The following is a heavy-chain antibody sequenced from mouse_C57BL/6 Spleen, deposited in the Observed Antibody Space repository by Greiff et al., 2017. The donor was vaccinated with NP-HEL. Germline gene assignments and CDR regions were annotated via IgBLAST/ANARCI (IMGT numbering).Heavy chain of an antibody. CDR1: GYTFTDYE. J-gene: IGHJ1*03. V-gene: IGHV1-15*01. Sequence: VQLQQSGAELVRPGASVTLSCKASGYTFTDYEMHWVKQTPVHGLEWIGAIDPETGGTAYNQKFKGKAILTADKSSSTAYMELRSLTSEDSAVYYCTRSGGNYDWYFDVWGTGTTVTVSS. D-gene: IGHD2-1*01. CDR2: IDPETGGT. CDR3: TRSGGNYDWYFDV.